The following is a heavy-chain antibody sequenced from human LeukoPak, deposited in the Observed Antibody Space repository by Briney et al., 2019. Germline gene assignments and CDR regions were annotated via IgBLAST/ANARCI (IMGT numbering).Heavy chain of an antibody. J-gene: IGHJ2*01. CDR2: INPNSGGT. Sequence: GASVKVSCKASGYTFTGYYMHWVRQAPGQGLEWMGWINPNSGGTNYAQKFQGRVTMTRDTSISTAYMELSRLRSDDTAVYYCARDLSPHDYGDYRGWYFDLWGRGTLVTVSS. CDR3: ARDLSPHDYGDYRGWYFDL. D-gene: IGHD4-17*01. V-gene: IGHV1-2*02. CDR1: GYTFTGYY.